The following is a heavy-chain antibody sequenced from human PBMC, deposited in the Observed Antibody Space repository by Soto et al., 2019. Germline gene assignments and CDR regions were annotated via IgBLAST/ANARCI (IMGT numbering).Heavy chain of an antibody. CDR1: GYTFTGYY. V-gene: IGHV1-2*04. CDR2: INPNSGGT. D-gene: IGHD6-13*01. CDR3: ARDSSGYSSSDRVYYYYGMDV. J-gene: IGHJ6*02. Sequence: ASVKVSCKASGYTFTGYYMHWVRQAPGQGLEWMGWINPNSGGTNYAQKFQGWVTMTRDTSISTAYMELSRLGSDDTAVYYCARDSSGYSSSDRVYYYYGMDVWGQGTTVTVSS.